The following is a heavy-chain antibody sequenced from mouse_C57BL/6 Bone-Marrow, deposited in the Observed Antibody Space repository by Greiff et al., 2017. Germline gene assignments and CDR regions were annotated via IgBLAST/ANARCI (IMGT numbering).Heavy chain of an antibody. D-gene: IGHD2-4*01. V-gene: IGHV1-64*01. CDR1: GYTFTNYW. Sequence: VQLQQPGAELVKPGASVKLSCKASGYTFTNYWMHWVKQRPGQGLEWIGMMHPNGGSPDYNEKFKSEATLSVDKSSRTAYMELSSLTSEDSAVYYSARSYDYDDYTIDYWGQGTSVTVSA. CDR2: MHPNGGSP. J-gene: IGHJ4*01. CDR3: ARSYDYDDYTIDY.